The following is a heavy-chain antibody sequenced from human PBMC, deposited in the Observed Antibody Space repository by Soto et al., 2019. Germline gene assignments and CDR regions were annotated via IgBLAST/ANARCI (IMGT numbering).Heavy chain of an antibody. Sequence: GGSMRLSSTASGCTFINYGRSWVRQAPGKGLEWVSSISGSGSDTYYADSVKGRFTISRDNSKNTLYLQMNSLSAEDRAVYYCAKDRTASGATVRFDPWGQGTLVTVSS. CDR2: ISGSGSDT. CDR1: GCTFINYG. CDR3: AKDRTASGATVRFDP. V-gene: IGHV3-23*01. J-gene: IGHJ5*02. D-gene: IGHD1-1*01.